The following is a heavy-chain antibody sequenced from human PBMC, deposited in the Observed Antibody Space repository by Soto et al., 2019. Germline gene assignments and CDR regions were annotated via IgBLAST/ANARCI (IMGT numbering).Heavy chain of an antibody. Sequence: ASVKVSCKASGYTFTSYGISWVRQAPGQGLEWMGWISAYNGNTKYAQKLQGRVTISRDTSTSTVYTDLSSLRFEDTAVFYCTTEYCCSNSCSWFDYWGQGTQVTVSS. CDR3: TTEYCCSNSCSWFDY. CDR1: GYTFTSYG. V-gene: IGHV1-18*01. J-gene: IGHJ4*01. D-gene: IGHD2-15*01. CDR2: ISAYNGNT.